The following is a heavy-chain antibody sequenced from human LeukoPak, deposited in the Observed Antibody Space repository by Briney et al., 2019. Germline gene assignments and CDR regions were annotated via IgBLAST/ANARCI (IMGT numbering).Heavy chain of an antibody. CDR2: IIPILGIA. D-gene: IGHD3-3*01. J-gene: IGHJ4*02. V-gene: IGHV1-69*04. CDR3: ARETGFLEWFHTPLWYFDY. CDR1: GYTFTSYA. Sequence: GASVKVSCKASGYTFTSYAISWVRQAPGQGLEWMGRIIPILGIANYAQKFQGRVTITADKSTSTAYMELSSLRSEDTAVYYCARETGFLEWFHTPLWYFDYWGQGTLVTVSS.